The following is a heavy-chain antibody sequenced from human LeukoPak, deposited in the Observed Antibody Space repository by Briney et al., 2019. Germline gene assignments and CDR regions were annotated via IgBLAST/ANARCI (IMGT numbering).Heavy chain of an antibody. J-gene: IGHJ4*02. Sequence: GASVKVSCKASGGTFSSYAISWVRQAPGRGLDWMGRIIPIFGTANYAQKFQGRVTITTDESTSTAYMELSSLRSEDTAVYYCARETGEPFYFDYWGQGTLVTVSS. V-gene: IGHV1-69*05. D-gene: IGHD3-10*01. CDR3: ARETGEPFYFDY. CDR1: GGTFSSYA. CDR2: IIPIFGTA.